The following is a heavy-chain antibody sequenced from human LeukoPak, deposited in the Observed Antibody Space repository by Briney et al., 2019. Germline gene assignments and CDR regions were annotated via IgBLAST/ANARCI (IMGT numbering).Heavy chain of an antibody. D-gene: IGHD5-24*01. CDR1: GFTFSSYS. CDR2: IKSDGSAT. J-gene: IGHJ4*02. CDR3: ARGDGYGMDY. V-gene: IGHV3-74*01. Sequence: GGSLRLSCAASGFTFSSYSMNWVRQAPGKGLVWVSSIKSDGSATSHADSVKGRFTISRDNAKNTLYLQMNSLRAEDMAVYYCARGDGYGMDYWGQGTRVTASS.